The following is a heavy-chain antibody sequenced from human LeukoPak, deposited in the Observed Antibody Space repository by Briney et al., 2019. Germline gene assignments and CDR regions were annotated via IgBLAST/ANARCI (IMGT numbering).Heavy chain of an antibody. J-gene: IGHJ4*02. CDR1: GFTFSSHS. CDR2: ISSSSSYI. V-gene: IGHV3-21*01. D-gene: IGHD3-22*01. CDR3: ARQKRITMIVGSDY. Sequence: PGGSLRLSCAASGFTFSSHSMNWVRQAPGKGLEWVSSISSSSSYIYYADSVKGRFTISRDNAKNSLYLQMNSLRAEDTAVYYCARQKRITMIVGSDYWGQGTLVTVSS.